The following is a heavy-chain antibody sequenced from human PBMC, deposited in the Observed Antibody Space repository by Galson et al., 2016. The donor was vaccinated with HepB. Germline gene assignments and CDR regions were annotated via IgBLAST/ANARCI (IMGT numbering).Heavy chain of an antibody. J-gene: IGHJ4*02. CDR1: GFTFNTYA. Sequence: SCAASGFTFNTYAMSWVRQAPGKGPEWVSAITGNGGTTYYTDSVKGRFTISRDNSKNTLYLQMNSLRVDDTAVYYCAKRDYSDSDGYLPLFDRWGQGTLVTVSS. V-gene: IGHV3-23*01. CDR2: ITGNGGTT. D-gene: IGHD3-22*01. CDR3: AKRDYSDSDGYLPLFDR.